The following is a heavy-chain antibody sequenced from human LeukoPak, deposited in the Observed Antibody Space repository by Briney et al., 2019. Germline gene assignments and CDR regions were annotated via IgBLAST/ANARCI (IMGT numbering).Heavy chain of an antibody. CDR3: ARDYCSSTSCQFDP. V-gene: IGHV3-48*03. D-gene: IGHD2-2*01. CDR1: GFTFSSYE. Sequence: PGGSLRLSCAASGFTFSSYEMNWVRQAPGKGLEWVSYISSSGSTIYYADSVKGRLTISRDNAKNSLYLQMNSLRAEDTAVYYCARDYCSSTSCQFDPWGQGTLVTVSS. J-gene: IGHJ5*02. CDR2: ISSSGSTI.